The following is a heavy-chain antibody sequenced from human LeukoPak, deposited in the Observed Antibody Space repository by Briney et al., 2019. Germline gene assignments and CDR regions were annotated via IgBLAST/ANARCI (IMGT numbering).Heavy chain of an antibody. CDR1: GGSISSYY. CDR3: ARDHYDFWSGNPGSAFDI. Sequence: SETLSLTCTVSGGSISSYYWSWIRQPPGKGLEWIGYIYYSGSTNYNPSLKSRVTISVDTSKNQFSLKLSSVTAADTAVYYCARDHYDFWSGNPGSAFDIWGQGTMVTVSS. D-gene: IGHD3-3*01. CDR2: IYYSGST. V-gene: IGHV4-59*01. J-gene: IGHJ3*02.